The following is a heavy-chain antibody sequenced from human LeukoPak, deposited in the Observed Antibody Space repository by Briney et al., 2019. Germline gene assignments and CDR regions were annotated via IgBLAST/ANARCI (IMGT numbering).Heavy chain of an antibody. CDR2: ISGSGGRT. CDR3: AKDRGDDSGPNYYYYYMDV. CDR1: GFNLSSYA. Sequence: PGGSLRLSCAASGFNLSSYAMSSVRQATGKGLEWVSAISGSGGRTYYADSVKGRFTISRDNSKNTLYLQMNSLRAEDTAVYYCAKDRGDDSGPNYYYYYMDVWGKGTTVTISS. J-gene: IGHJ6*03. V-gene: IGHV3-23*01. D-gene: IGHD3-10*01.